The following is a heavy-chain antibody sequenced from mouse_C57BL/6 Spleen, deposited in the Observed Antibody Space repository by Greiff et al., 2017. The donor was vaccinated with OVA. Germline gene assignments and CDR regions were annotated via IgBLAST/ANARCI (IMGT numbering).Heavy chain of an antibody. CDR1: GYTFTDYT. J-gene: IGHJ4*01. CDR3: SRSIITTVVYYYAMDY. V-gene: IGHV1-22*01. Sequence: DVQLQESGPELVKPGASVKLSCKASGYTFTDYTMHWVKQSHGKSLEWIGYLHPNHGGTSSNQKFKGKATLTVNKSSSTAYMELRSLTSEDAAVEYCSRSIITTVVYYYAMDYWGQGTSGTVSS. CDR2: LHPNHGGT. D-gene: IGHD1-1*01.